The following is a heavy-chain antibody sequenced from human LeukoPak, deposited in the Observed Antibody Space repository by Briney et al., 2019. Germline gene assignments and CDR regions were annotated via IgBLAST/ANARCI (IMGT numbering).Heavy chain of an antibody. D-gene: IGHD1-26*01. Sequence: GRSLRLSCAASGFTFSSCAMHWVRQAPGKGLEWVAVISYDGSNKYYADSVKGRFTISRDNSKNTLYLQMNSLRAEDTAVYYCARDSVGATNYFDYWGQGTLVTVSS. J-gene: IGHJ4*02. CDR2: ISYDGSNK. V-gene: IGHV3-30-3*01. CDR1: GFTFSSCA. CDR3: ARDSVGATNYFDY.